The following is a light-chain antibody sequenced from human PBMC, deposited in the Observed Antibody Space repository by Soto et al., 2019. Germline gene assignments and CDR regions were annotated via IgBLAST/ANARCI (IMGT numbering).Light chain of an antibody. CDR2: DAS. J-gene: IGKJ2*01. V-gene: IGKV1-5*01. Sequence: EIQMTQSPSTLSASVGDRVTITCRASQSISTHLAWYQQKPGKAPEVLIYDASTLESGVPSRFSGSGSGTKITLTISSLQPDYFATYYCQQYSSNLYTFGQGTKLEIK. CDR1: QSISTH. CDR3: QQYSSNLYT.